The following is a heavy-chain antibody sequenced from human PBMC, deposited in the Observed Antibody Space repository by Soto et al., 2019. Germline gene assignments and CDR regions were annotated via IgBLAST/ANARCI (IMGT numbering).Heavy chain of an antibody. Sequence: GGSLRLSCTASGFTFGDYAMSWFRQAPGKGREWVGFIRSKAYGGTTVYAASVKGRFTISRDDSKSIAYLQMNSLKTEDTAVYYCTTNYYDSSGYDNWFDPWGQGTLVTVSS. V-gene: IGHV3-49*03. CDR2: IRSKAYGGTT. J-gene: IGHJ5*02. CDR1: GFTFGDYA. D-gene: IGHD3-22*01. CDR3: TTNYYDSSGYDNWFDP.